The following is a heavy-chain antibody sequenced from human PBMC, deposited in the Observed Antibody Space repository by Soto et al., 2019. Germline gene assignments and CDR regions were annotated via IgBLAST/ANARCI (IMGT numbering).Heavy chain of an antibody. V-gene: IGHV1-18*01. CDR2: ISAYNGNT. CDR1: GYTFTSYA. D-gene: IGHD3-10*01. Sequence: QIQLVQSGAEVKKPGASVKVSCKASGYTFTSYAIGWVRQAPGQGIEWMGWISAYNGNTNYAQKFQGRVTMTTDSSTSTAYMEVRVLRSDDTAVYYCARGSGGLLWYGEQLDIWGQGTLVTVSS. CDR3: ARGSGGLLWYGEQLDI. J-gene: IGHJ4*02.